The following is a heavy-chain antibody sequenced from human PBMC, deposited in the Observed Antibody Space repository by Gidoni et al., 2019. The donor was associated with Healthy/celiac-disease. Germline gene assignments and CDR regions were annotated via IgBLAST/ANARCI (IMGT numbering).Heavy chain of an antibody. CDR1: GFHFSSYG. Sequence: QVQLVESGGGVVQPGRSLRLSCAASGFHFSSYGIHWVRQAPGKGLEWVAVRSYDASNKYYADSVKGRFTISRDNSKNTLYLQMNSLRAEDTAVYYCAKDGYCGGDCYFYFQHWSQGTLVTVSS. CDR3: AKDGYCGGDCYFYFQH. D-gene: IGHD2-21*02. CDR2: RSYDASNK. V-gene: IGHV3-30*18. J-gene: IGHJ1*01.